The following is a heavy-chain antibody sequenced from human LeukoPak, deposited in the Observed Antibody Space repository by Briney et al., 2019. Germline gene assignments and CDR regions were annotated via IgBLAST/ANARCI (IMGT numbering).Heavy chain of an antibody. J-gene: IGHJ4*02. D-gene: IGHD1-26*01. CDR1: GFTFSSYG. Sequence: RRSLRLSCAASGFTFSSYGMHWVRQAPGKGLEWVAVIWYDGSNKYYADSVKGRFTISRDNSENTLYLQMNSLRAEDTAVYYCARGPSGSYYGGVSDYWGRGTLVTVSS. CDR2: IWYDGSNK. CDR3: ARGPSGSYYGGVSDY. V-gene: IGHV3-33*01.